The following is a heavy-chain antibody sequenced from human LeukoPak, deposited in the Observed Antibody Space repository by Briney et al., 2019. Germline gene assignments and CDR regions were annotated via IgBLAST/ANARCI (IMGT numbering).Heavy chain of an antibody. Sequence: ASVKVSCKASGGTFSSYAISWVRQAPGQGLEWMGGIIPIFGTANYAQKFQGRVTITADESTSTAYMELSSLRAEDTALYYCAKGASSWYGAYFDYWGQGTLVTVSS. J-gene: IGHJ4*02. D-gene: IGHD6-13*01. CDR1: GGTFSSYA. CDR3: AKGASSWYGAYFDY. V-gene: IGHV1-69*01. CDR2: IIPIFGTA.